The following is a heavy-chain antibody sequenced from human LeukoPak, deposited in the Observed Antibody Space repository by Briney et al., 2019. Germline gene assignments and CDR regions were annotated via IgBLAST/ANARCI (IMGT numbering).Heavy chain of an antibody. Sequence: GASVKVSCKPSGYTFTGYSMHWVRQAPGQGLEWMGRINPNSGSTNYAQKFHDRVTMTRDTSISTAYMELRRLRSDDTAVYYCASRDPAEGFLQWLPDSWGQGTLVTVSS. CDR1: GYTFTGYS. CDR2: INPNSGST. V-gene: IGHV1-2*06. D-gene: IGHD3-3*01. CDR3: ASRDPAEGFLQWLPDS. J-gene: IGHJ4*02.